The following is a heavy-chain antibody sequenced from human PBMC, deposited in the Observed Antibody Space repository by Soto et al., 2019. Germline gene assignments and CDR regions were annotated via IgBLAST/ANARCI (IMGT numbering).Heavy chain of an antibody. J-gene: IGHJ5*02. CDR3: AKGGGLGYCSGGSP. V-gene: IGHV3-23*01. Sequence: EVQLLESGGGLVQPGGSLRLSCAASGFTFSSYAMSWVRQAPGKGLEWVSAISGSGGSTYYADSVKGRFTISRDNSKKTLYLKMNSLRAEDTAVYYCAKGGGLGYCSGGSPWGQGTLVTVSS. D-gene: IGHD2-15*01. CDR2: ISGSGGST. CDR1: GFTFSSYA.